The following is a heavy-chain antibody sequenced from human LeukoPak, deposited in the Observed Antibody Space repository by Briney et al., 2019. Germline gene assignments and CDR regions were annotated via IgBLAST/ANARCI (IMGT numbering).Heavy chain of an antibody. V-gene: IGHV3-53*01. J-gene: IGHJ4*02. D-gene: IGHD4/OR15-4a*01. CDR3: ARRAGAYSHPYDY. CDR2: IYSDNT. Sequence: PGGSLRLSCTVSGFTVSSNSMSWVRQAPGKGLEWVSFIYSDNTHYSDSVKGRFTISRDNSKNTLYLQMNSLRAEDTAVYYCARRAGAYSHPYDYWGQGTQVTVSS. CDR1: GFTVSSNS.